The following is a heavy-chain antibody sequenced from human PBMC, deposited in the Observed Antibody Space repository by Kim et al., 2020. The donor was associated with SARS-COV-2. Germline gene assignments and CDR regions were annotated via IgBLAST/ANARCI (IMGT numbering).Heavy chain of an antibody. J-gene: IGHJ4*02. V-gene: IGHV4-34*01. CDR3: ARRVVAATPHRGFDY. CDR1: GGSFSGYY. CDR2: INHSGST. D-gene: IGHD2-15*01. Sequence: SETLSLTCAVYGGSFSGYYWSWIRQPPGKGLEWIGEINHSGSTNYNPSLKSRVTISVDTSKNQFSLKLSSVTAADTAVYYCARRVVAATPHRGFDYWGQGTLVTVSS.